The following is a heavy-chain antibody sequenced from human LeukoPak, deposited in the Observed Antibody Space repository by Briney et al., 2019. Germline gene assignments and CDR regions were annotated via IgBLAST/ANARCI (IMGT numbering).Heavy chain of an antibody. D-gene: IGHD5-18*01. CDR2: IIPIFGTA. CDR3: ARERGYSYGSDAFDI. V-gene: IGHV1-69*05. J-gene: IGHJ3*02. CDR1: GGTFSSYA. Sequence: AASVKVSCKASGGTFSSYAISWVRQAPGQGLEWMGGIIPIFGTANYAQKFQGRVTITTDESTSTAYMELSSLRSEDTAVYYCARERGYSYGSDAFDIWGRGTMVTVSS.